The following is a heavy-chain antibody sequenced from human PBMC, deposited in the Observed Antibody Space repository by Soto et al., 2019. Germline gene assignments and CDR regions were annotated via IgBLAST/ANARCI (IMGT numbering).Heavy chain of an antibody. CDR2: MNPNSGNT. CDR3: ARGRSSWGRNWFDP. CDR1: GYTFTSYD. D-gene: IGHD6-13*01. Sequence: VASVKVSCKASGYTFTSYDINWVRQATGQGLEWMGWMNPNSGNTGYAQKFQGRVTMTRNTSISTAYMELSSLRSEDTAVYYCARGRSSWGRNWFDPWGQGTLVTVSS. J-gene: IGHJ5*02. V-gene: IGHV1-8*01.